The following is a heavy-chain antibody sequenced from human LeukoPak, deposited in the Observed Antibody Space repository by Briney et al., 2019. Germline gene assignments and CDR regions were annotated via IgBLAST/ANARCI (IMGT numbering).Heavy chain of an antibody. CDR2: IKAKTEGGAI. D-gene: IGHD2-21*01. CDR1: GFTFTSAW. V-gene: IGHV3-15*01. J-gene: IGHJ3*01. CDR3: AAFCVETRCAWDAFDF. Sequence: GWALRLSCAACGFTFTSAWINWVGQAPGKGLAGVGRIKAKTEGGAIVYAAPVQGRFTIPRDDSRRTSYLQMTSLQTADTAVYYCAAFCVETRCAWDAFDFCGQGSMVTVSS.